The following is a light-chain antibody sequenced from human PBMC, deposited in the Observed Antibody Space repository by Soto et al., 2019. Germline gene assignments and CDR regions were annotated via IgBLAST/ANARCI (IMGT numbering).Light chain of an antibody. Sequence: EIVMTQSPATLSVSPGERATLSCRASQSVSSNLAWYQQKPGQAPRLLIYGASTRAAGIPARFSGSGSGTEFTLNISSLQSEDFAVYYCQEYNNWPRTFGKGTKVDIK. V-gene: IGKV3-15*01. CDR1: QSVSSN. J-gene: IGKJ1*01. CDR3: QEYNNWPRT. CDR2: GAS.